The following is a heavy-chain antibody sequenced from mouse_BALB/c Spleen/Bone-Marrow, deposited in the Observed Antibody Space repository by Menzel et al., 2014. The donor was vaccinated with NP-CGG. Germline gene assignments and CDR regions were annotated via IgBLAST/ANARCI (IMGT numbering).Heavy chain of an antibody. J-gene: IGHJ2*01. CDR2: ISSGGHDT. CDR3: SKDGGYDYSYYFDY. V-gene: IGHV5-6-4*01. Sequence: EVHLVESGGGLVKPGGSLKLSCAASGFTFSAYSMSWVRQTPEERLEWVATISSGGHDTYYSESVKGRFTISRDNVKNTLYLQMDSLRSVDSAVYYCSKDGGYDYSYYFDYWGQGTTLTVSS. CDR1: GFTFSAYS. D-gene: IGHD2-4*01.